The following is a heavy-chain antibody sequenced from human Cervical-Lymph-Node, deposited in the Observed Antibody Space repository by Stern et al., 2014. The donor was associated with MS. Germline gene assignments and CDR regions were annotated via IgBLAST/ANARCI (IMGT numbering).Heavy chain of an antibody. Sequence: EQLVESGAEVKKPGASVKVSCKTSGYTFTSSYMHWVRQATGQWLEWMAIINPTGGSTNSAQKFQGRVTVTFDTSTSTVYMELSSLRSEDTAMYYCARKSLRFLEWFFDYWGQGTLVTVSS. CDR3: ARKSLRFLEWFFDY. CDR1: GYTFTSSY. V-gene: IGHV1-46*01. CDR2: INPTGGST. D-gene: IGHD3-3*01. J-gene: IGHJ4*02.